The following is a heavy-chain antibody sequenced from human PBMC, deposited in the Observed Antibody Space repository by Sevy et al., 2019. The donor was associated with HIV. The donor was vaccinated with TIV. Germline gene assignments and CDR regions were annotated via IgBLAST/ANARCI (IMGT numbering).Heavy chain of an antibody. CDR2: IFPDDSET. J-gene: IGHJ4*02. CDR3: ANSRSGYFDSSGYYIY. D-gene: IGHD3-22*01. CDR1: GYSFTSHW. V-gene: IGHV5-51*01. Sequence: GESLKISCKGSGYSFTSHWIGWVRHMPGKGLEWMGIIFPDDSETRHSPSFQGQVTFSADKSINTAYLQWGSLKASDTAMYYCANSRSGYFDSSGYYIYWGQGTLVTVSS.